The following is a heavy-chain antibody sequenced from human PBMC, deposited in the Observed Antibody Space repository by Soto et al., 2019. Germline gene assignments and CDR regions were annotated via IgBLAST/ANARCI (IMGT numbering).Heavy chain of an antibody. CDR3: ARDRPWDSSGYYYFYYYYGMDV. J-gene: IGHJ6*02. CDR2: IRAYNGNT. V-gene: IGHV1-18*04. Sequence: GASVKVSCKASGYTFTSYGISWVRQAPGQGLEWMGWIRAYNGNTNYAQKLQGRVTMTTDTSTSTAYMELRSLRSDDTAVYYCARDRPWDSSGYYYFYYYYGMDVWGQGATVTVSS. D-gene: IGHD3-22*01. CDR1: GYTFTSYG.